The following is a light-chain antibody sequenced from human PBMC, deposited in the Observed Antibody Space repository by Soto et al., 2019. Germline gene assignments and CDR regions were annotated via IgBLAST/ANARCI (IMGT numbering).Light chain of an antibody. Sequence: EIVMTQSPATLSVSPGERATLSCRASQSVGSDLAWYQQRPGQAPRLVIFGASTRATGIPARFSGSGSGTEFTLIISSLQSEDLAVYYCQQYNNWPPYTFGQGTKLEIK. V-gene: IGKV3-15*01. J-gene: IGKJ2*01. CDR2: GAS. CDR3: QQYNNWPPYT. CDR1: QSVGSD.